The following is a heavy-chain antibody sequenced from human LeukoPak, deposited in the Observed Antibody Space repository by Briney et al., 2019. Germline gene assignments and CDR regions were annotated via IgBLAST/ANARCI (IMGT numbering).Heavy chain of an antibody. CDR1: GYTFIDYF. V-gene: IGHV1-2*02. CDR2: INPKSGGA. CDR3: ARALRTDILTTYY. J-gene: IGHJ4*02. D-gene: IGHD3-9*01. Sequence: ASVKVSCKASGYTFIDYFVHWVRQAPGQRLEWMGWINPKSGGANYAQNFQGRVSMTRDTSISAAYLEVSGLRSDDTAVYYCARALRTDILTTYYWGQGTLVTVSS.